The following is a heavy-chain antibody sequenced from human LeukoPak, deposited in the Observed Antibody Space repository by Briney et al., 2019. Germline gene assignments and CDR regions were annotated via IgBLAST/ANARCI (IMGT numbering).Heavy chain of an antibody. V-gene: IGHV3-23*01. CDR3: AKSMGVWWPIAVAGPLFSFDY. CDR2: ISGSGGST. CDR1: GFTFSSYA. D-gene: IGHD6-19*01. J-gene: IGHJ4*02. Sequence: PGGSLRLSCAASGFTFSSYAMSWVRQAPGKGLEWVSAISGSGGSTYYADSVKGRFTIPRDNSKNTLYLQMNSLRAGDTAVYYCAKSMGVWWPIAVAGPLFSFDYWGQGTLVTVSS.